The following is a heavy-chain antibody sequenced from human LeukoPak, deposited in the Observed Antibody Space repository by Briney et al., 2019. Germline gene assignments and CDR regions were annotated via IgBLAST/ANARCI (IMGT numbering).Heavy chain of an antibody. CDR2: IWYVGSNK. V-gene: IGHV3-33*01. CDR1: GFTFISYG. Sequence: GGSLRPSCAASGFTFISYGMHWFRQAPGRGLEGVQVIWYVGSNKYYADSVKGRFTISRDNSKNTLYLQMNSLRAEDTAVYYCARDPGYYDSSGYYGWFDPWGQGTLVTVSS. D-gene: IGHD3-22*01. CDR3: ARDPGYYDSSGYYGWFDP. J-gene: IGHJ5*02.